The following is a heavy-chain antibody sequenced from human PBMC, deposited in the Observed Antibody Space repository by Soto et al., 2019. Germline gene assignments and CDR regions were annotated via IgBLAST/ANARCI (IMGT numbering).Heavy chain of an antibody. D-gene: IGHD1-1*01. CDR2: INPNNGAT. V-gene: IGHV1-2*02. CDR3: ASHDPGARFDP. Sequence: QVQLVQSGAEVKKPGASVKVSCKAPRYIFTAYFMHWVRQAPGQGLEWMGWINPNNGATHYGLSFQGRVTMTRDTSISTAYMELSSLRSNDTAGYSCASHDPGARFDPLGQGTLVIVPS. CDR1: RYIFTAYF. J-gene: IGHJ5*02.